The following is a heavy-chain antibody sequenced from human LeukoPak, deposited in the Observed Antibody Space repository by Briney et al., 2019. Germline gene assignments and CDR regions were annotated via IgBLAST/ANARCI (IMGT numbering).Heavy chain of an antibody. CDR2: ISGSGGST. Sequence: GGSLRLSCAASGFTLSSYAMSWVRQAPGKGLEWVTAISGSGGSTYYADSVKGRFTISRDNSKNTLYLQMNSLRAEDTAVYYCAKDDQQLGRPFDPWGQRTLVTVSS. D-gene: IGHD6-13*01. J-gene: IGHJ5*02. CDR1: GFTLSSYA. CDR3: AKDDQQLGRPFDP. V-gene: IGHV3-23*01.